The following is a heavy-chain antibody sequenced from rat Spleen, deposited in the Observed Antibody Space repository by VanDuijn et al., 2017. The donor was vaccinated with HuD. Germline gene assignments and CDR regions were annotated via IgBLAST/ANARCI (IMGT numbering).Heavy chain of an antibody. J-gene: IGHJ1*01. CDR3: ARATPEWNFDF. CDR2: ISYDGGSI. V-gene: IGHV5-25*01. CDR1: GFTFDNYY. Sequence: EVQLVESGGGLVQPGRSMQLSCAASGFTFDNYYMAWVRQAPKRGLEWVAYISYDGGSIYYRDSVKGRFTISRDNAKSTLYLQMDSLRSEDTATYYCARATPEWNFDFWGPGTMVTVSS.